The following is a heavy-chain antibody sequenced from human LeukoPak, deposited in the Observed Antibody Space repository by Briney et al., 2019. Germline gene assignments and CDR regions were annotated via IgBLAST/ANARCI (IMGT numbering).Heavy chain of an antibody. D-gene: IGHD6-19*01. CDR3: ARLGWYGGWFDP. CDR1: DDSISSYY. Sequence: PSETLSLTCTVSDDSISSYYCSWIRQPPGKGLEWIGYIYYSGSTSYNPSLKSRVTISLDTSNNQFSLKLRSVTAADTAVYYCARLGWYGGWFDPWGQGTLVAVSS. CDR2: IYYSGST. J-gene: IGHJ5*02. V-gene: IGHV4-59*01.